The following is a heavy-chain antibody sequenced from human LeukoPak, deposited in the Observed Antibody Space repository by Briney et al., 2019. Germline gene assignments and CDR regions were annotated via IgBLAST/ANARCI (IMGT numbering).Heavy chain of an antibody. CDR2: VYYSGTT. CDR1: GGSISSSY. D-gene: IGHD3-10*01. Sequence: SETLSLTCTVSGGSISSSYWSWIRQPPGKGLEWIGYVYYSGTTNYNPSLRGRVTISVDTSKNQFSLKLSSVTAADTAVYYCARLYYYGSEWSQGTLVTVSS. V-gene: IGHV4-59*08. CDR3: ARLYYYGSE. J-gene: IGHJ4*02.